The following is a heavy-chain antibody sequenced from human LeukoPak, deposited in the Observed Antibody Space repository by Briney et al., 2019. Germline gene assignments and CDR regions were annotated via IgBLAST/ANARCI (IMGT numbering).Heavy chain of an antibody. D-gene: IGHD2/OR15-2a*01. V-gene: IGHV4-59*01. J-gene: IGHJ3*02. CDR2: IYYSGST. CDR1: GGSISSYY. CDR3: ARSDFMSEGAFDI. Sequence: SETLSLTCTVSGGSISSYYWSWIRQPPGKGLEWIGYIYYSGSTNYNPSLKSRVTISVDTSKNQFSLKLSSVTAADTAVYYCARSDFMSEGAFDIWGQGTMVTVSS.